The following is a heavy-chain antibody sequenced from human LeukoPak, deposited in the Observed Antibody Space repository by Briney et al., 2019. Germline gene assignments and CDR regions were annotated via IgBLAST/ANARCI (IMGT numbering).Heavy chain of an antibody. CDR3: ARMSVGSGQGYCSGGSCPLYHYYGMDV. CDR1: GGSISSYY. V-gene: IGHV4-59*01. CDR2: IYYSGST. D-gene: IGHD2-15*01. J-gene: IGHJ6*02. Sequence: SETLSLTCTVSGGSISSYYWSWIRQPPGKGLEWIGYIYYSGSTNYNPSLKSRVTISVDTSKNQFSLKLSSVTAADTAAYYCARMSVGSGQGYCSGGSCPLYHYYGMDVWGQGTTVTVSS.